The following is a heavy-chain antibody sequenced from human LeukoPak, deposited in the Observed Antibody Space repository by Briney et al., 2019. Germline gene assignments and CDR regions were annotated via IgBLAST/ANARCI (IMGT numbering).Heavy chain of an antibody. V-gene: IGHV3-21*01. Sequence: PGGSLRLSCAASGFTFSSYSMNWVRQAPGKGLEWVSSISGSSSYIYYADSVKGRFTTSRDNAKNSLYLQMNSLRAEDTAVYYCARELTIFGVETGGFDPWGQGTLVTVSS. CDR1: GFTFSSYS. CDR3: ARELTIFGVETGGFDP. D-gene: IGHD3-3*01. CDR2: ISGSSSYI. J-gene: IGHJ5*02.